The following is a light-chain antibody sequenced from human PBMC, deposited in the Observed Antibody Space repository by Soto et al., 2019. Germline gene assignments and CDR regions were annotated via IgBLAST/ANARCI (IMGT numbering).Light chain of an antibody. CDR3: TSYTSSTTFV. V-gene: IGLV2-14*01. Sequence: QSVLTQPASVSGSPGQSITISCTGTSRDVGRYNYVSWYQQHPGKAPKLMIFDVSYRPSGVSNRFSGSKSGNTASLSISGLQAEDEADYYCTSYTSSTTFVFGTGTKVTVL. J-gene: IGLJ1*01. CDR2: DVS. CDR1: SRDVGRYNY.